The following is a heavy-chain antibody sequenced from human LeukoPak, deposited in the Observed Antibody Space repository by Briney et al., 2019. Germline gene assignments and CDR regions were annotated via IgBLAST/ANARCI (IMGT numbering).Heavy chain of an antibody. D-gene: IGHD4-17*01. Sequence: PGGSLRLSCAASGFTFSDYYMSWIRQAPGKGLEWVANIKHDGSDSFYVDSVKGRFTISRDNSENSLYLQMHSLGVEDTAMHFCARDRRPTIYGGLDSWGQGTVVTVSS. J-gene: IGHJ4*02. CDR2: IKHDGSDS. CDR3: ARDRRPTIYGGLDS. CDR1: GFTFSDYY. V-gene: IGHV3-7*01.